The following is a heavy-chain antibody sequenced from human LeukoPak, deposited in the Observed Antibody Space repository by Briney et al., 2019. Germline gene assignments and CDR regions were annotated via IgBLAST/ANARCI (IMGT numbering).Heavy chain of an antibody. CDR2: IIPIFGTA. D-gene: IGHD4-23*01. V-gene: IGHV1-69*05. CDR1: GGTFSSYA. Sequence: GASVKVSCKASGGTFSSYAISWVRQAPGQGLEWMGRIIPIFGTANYAQKFQGRVTITTDESTSTAYMELSSLRSEDTAVYYCARAGYDDYGGNLPFDYWGQGTLVTVSS. J-gene: IGHJ4*02. CDR3: ARAGYDDYGGNLPFDY.